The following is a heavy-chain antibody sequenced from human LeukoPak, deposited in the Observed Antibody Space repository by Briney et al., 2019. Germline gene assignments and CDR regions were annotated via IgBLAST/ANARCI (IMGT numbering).Heavy chain of an antibody. CDR3: VRGPNYGDYVDVFDY. J-gene: IGHJ4*02. CDR2: IKQDETPK. D-gene: IGHD4-17*01. V-gene: IGHV3-7*01. Sequence: PGGSLRLSCEASGFTFSRHWMNWVRLAPGKGLEWVASIKQDETPKYNVNLVKGRFTISRDNAKTSLYLQMNSLGVDDTSVYYCVRGPNYGDYVDVFDYWGQGTLVTVSS. CDR1: GFTFSRHW.